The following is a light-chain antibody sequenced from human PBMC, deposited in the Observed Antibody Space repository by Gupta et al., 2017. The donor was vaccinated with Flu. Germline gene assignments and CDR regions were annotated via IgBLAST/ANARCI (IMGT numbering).Light chain of an antibody. V-gene: IGKV2-28*01. J-gene: IGKJ5*01. CDR3: RQSLQNPVT. CDR2: LAS. Sequence: VTPGEPAAISCRTSQCRRDSNGYKYVDWYLQKPGQAPQLLIYLASTRGYGVPDRFSGSGSGTDFTLKISRVEAEDVGVYYCRQSLQNPVTFGQGTXLEIK. CDR1: QCRRDSNGYKY.